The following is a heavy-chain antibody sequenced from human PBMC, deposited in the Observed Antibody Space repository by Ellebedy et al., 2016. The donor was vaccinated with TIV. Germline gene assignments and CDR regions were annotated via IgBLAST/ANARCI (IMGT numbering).Heavy chain of an antibody. CDR3: VKDRGDIIRDFDY. CDR2: ISGSGGNT. J-gene: IGHJ4*02. CDR1: GFTVNSYF. V-gene: IGHV3-23*01. Sequence: GGSLRLSCAASGFTVNSYFMSWVRQAPGKGLEWVSAISGSGGNTYYADSVKGRFTISRDNSKNTLYLQMNSLRPEDTAMYYCVKDRGDIIRDFDYWGQGTLVTVSS. D-gene: IGHD2-21*02.